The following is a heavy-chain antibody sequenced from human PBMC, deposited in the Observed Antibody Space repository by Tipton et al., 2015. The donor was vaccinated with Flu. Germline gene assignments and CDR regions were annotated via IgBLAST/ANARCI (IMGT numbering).Heavy chain of an antibody. CDR3: ARDGYSSSWYQLYYYYYGMDV. CDR2: ISAYNGNT. V-gene: IGHV1-18*01. J-gene: IGHJ6*02. CDR1: GYTFTSYG. Sequence: QLMQSGPEVKKPGASVKVSCKASGYTFTSYGISWVRQAPGQGLEWMGWISAYNGNTNYAQKLQGRVTMTTDTSTSTAYMELRSLRSDDTAVYYCARDGYSSSWYQLYYYYYGMDVWGQGTTVTVSS. D-gene: IGHD6-13*01.